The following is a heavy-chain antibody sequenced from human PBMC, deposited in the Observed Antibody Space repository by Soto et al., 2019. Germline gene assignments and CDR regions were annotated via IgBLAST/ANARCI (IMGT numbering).Heavy chain of an antibody. V-gene: IGHV3-33*01. J-gene: IGHJ5*02. CDR2: IWYDGSNK. CDR3: ARVAGKYSSLSWFDP. D-gene: IGHD6-6*01. Sequence: GGSLRLSCAASGFTFSSYGMHWVRQAPGKGLEWVAVIWYDGSNKYYADSVKGRFTISRDNSKNTLYLQMNSLRAEDTAVYYCARVAGKYSSLSWFDPWGQGTLVTVSS. CDR1: GFTFSSYG.